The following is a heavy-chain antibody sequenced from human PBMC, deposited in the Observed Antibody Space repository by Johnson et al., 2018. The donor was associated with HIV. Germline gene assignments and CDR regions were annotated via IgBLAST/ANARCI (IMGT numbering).Heavy chain of an antibody. CDR1: GFTFSSYA. CDR3: ARDQAIFGVVLASDAFDI. D-gene: IGHD3-3*01. V-gene: IGHV3-NL1*01. Sequence: QVLLVESGGGVVQPGRSLRLSCAASGFTFSSYAMHWVRQAPGKGLEWVSLIYNDGTTYYADSAKGRFTISRDNSRNTLYLQMNSLRAEDTAVYYCARDQAIFGVVLASDAFDIWGQGTMVTVSS. J-gene: IGHJ3*02. CDR2: IYNDGTT.